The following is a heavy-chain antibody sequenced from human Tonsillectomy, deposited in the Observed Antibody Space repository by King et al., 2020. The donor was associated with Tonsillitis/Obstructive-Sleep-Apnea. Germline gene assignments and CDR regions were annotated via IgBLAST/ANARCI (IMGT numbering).Heavy chain of an antibody. J-gene: IGHJ4*02. V-gene: IGHV3-53*01. Sequence: VQLVESGGGLIQPGGSLRLSCAASGFTVSSNYMSWGRQAPGKGLEGVSVIYSGGNTFYAASVKGRFTISRDNSKNTLYLQMNSLRAEDTAVYYCARHPEYYYYGSGSYLEYWGQGALVSVSS. CDR3: ARHPEYYYYGSGSYLEY. D-gene: IGHD3-10*01. CDR2: IYSGGNT. CDR1: GFTVSSNY.